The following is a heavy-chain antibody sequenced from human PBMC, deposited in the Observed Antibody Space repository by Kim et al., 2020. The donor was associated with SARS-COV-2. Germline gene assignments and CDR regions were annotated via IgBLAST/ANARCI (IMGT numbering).Heavy chain of an antibody. CDR2: TSGSGEST. D-gene: IGHD1-1*01. CDR1: GFIFSNYA. Sequence: GGSLRLSCAASGFIFSNYAMSWVRQAPGKGLEWVSGTSGSGESTYYADSVRGQFTISRDNSKNILYLQMMSLRAEDTGVYFCAKSIPRGWSDGDNWSDPWGQGTLVTVSS. J-gene: IGHJ5*02. CDR3: AKSIPRGWSDGDNWSDP. V-gene: IGHV3-23*01.